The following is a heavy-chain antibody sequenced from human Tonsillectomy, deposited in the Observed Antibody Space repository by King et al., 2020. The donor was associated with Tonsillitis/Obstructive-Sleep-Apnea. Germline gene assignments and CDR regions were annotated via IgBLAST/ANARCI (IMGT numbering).Heavy chain of an antibody. CDR3: ARGAQWDY. CDR1: VGSFSGYY. CDR2: ISQSGST. Sequence: VQLQQWGAGLLKPSETLSLTCAVYVGSFSGYYWIWIRQPPGKGLEWIGEISQSGSTSYAPSLQSRVTISLDMSKNQFSLKLSSVTAADTAVYYCARGAQWDYWGQGTLVTVSS. D-gene: IGHD6-19*01. V-gene: IGHV4-34*01. J-gene: IGHJ4*02.